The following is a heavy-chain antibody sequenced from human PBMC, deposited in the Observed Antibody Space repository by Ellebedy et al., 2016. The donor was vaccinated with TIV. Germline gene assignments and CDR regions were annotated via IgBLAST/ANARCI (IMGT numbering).Heavy chain of an antibody. Sequence: GESLKISCQGSGYSFSSYWIAWVRQMPGKGLDWMGVIYPGDSHTKYSPSFQGQVTISADKSSSTAYLQWSSLKASDTAMYYCARQGGGSTNSDYWGQGTLVTVSS. CDR2: IYPGDSHT. V-gene: IGHV5-51*01. CDR3: ARQGGGSTNSDY. CDR1: GYSFSSYW. J-gene: IGHJ4*02. D-gene: IGHD3-10*01.